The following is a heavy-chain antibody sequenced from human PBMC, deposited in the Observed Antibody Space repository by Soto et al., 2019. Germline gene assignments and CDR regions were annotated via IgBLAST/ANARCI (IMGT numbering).Heavy chain of an antibody. D-gene: IGHD6-19*01. CDR1: GYIFTSYW. CDR3: ARVYPSSGWFDY. CDR2: IYPGDSDT. Sequence: VESLKISCKGSGYIFTSYWICCFLQMPGKGLEWMGIIYPGDSDTRYSPSFQGQVTISADKSISTAYLQWSSLKASDTAMYYCARVYPSSGWFDYWGQGTLVTVSS. V-gene: IGHV5-51*01. J-gene: IGHJ4*02.